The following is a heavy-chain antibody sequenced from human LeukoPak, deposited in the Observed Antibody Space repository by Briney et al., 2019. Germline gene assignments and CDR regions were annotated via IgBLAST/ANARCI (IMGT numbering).Heavy chain of an antibody. D-gene: IGHD3-10*01. Sequence: SSETLSLTCTVSGGSISSSSYYWGWIRQPPGKGLEWIGSIYYSGSTYYNPSLKSRVTISVDTSKNQFSLKLSSVTAADTAVYYCARRASGTPGLAWFDPWGQGTLVTVSS. J-gene: IGHJ5*02. V-gene: IGHV4-39*01. CDR3: ARRASGTPGLAWFDP. CDR1: GGSISSSSYY. CDR2: IYYSGST.